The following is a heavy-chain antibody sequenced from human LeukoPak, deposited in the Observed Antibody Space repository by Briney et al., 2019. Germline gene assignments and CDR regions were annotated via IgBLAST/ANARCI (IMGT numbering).Heavy chain of an antibody. CDR2: ISAYNGNT. D-gene: IGHD3-3*01. CDR1: GYTFTSYG. J-gene: IGHJ4*02. Sequence: ASVKVSCKASGYTFTSYGISWVRQAPGQGLEWMGWISAYNGNTNYAQKLQGRVTMTTDTSTSTAYMELRSLRSDDTAVYYCARLSGSGLRFLEWLLPADYWGQGTLVTVSS. V-gene: IGHV1-18*01. CDR3: ARLSGSGLRFLEWLLPADY.